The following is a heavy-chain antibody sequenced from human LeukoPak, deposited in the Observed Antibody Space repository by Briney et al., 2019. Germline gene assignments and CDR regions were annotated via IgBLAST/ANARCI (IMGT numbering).Heavy chain of an antibody. J-gene: IGHJ5*02. CDR1: GFTFSNYA. Sequence: GRSLRLSCPASGFTFSNYAMHWVRQAPGKGLEWVAVISYDGGNKYYADSVKGRFTISRDNSKTTLYLQMNSLRAEDTAVYYCGRGDYYGSGTYSNWFDPWGQGTLVTVSS. V-gene: IGHV3-30-3*01. CDR3: GRGDYYGSGTYSNWFDP. D-gene: IGHD3-10*01. CDR2: ISYDGGNK.